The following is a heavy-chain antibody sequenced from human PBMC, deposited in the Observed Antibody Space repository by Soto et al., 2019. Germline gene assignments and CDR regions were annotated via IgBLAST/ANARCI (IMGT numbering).Heavy chain of an antibody. CDR1: GFTFSSYA. D-gene: IGHD3-22*01. CDR3: AKFNYYDSSGPAFDY. Sequence: GGSLRLSCAASGFTFSSYAMSWVRQAPGKGLEWVSAISGSGGSTYYADSVKGRFTISRDNSKNTLYLQMNSLRAEDTAVYYCAKFNYYDSSGPAFDYWGQGTLVTSPQ. J-gene: IGHJ4*02. CDR2: ISGSGGST. V-gene: IGHV3-23*01.